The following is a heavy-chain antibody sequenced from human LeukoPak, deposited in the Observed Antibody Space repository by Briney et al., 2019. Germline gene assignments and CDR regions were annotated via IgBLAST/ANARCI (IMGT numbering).Heavy chain of an antibody. V-gene: IGHV1-18*01. J-gene: IGHJ4*02. CDR1: VYTFTSYG. D-gene: IGHD2-15*01. Sequence: GASVKVSCKASVYTFTSYGISWVRQAPGQGLEWMGWISAYNGYTKSAQNLQGRVTMTTDTSTSTAYMELRSLRSDDTAVYYCARNDSSAYDYWGQGTLVTVSS. CDR3: ARNDSSAYDY. CDR2: ISAYNGYT.